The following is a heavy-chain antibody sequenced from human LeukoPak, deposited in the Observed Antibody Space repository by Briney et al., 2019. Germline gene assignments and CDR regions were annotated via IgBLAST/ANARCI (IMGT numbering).Heavy chain of an antibody. Sequence: SETLSLTCTVSGGSVSSGSYYWSWIRQHPGKGLEWIGYIYYSGSTYYNPSLKSRVTISVDTSKNQFSLKLSSVTAADTAVYYCARVDCTNGVCYTGSFDYWGQGTLVTVSS. CDR3: ARVDCTNGVCYTGSFDY. CDR2: IYYSGST. V-gene: IGHV4-31*03. CDR1: GGSVSSGSYY. D-gene: IGHD2-8*01. J-gene: IGHJ4*02.